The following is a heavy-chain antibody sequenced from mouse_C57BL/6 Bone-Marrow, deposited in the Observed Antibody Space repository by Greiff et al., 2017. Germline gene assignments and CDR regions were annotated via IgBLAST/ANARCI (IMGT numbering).Heavy chain of an antibody. CDR2: INPYNGGT. V-gene: IGHV1-19*01. J-gene: IGHJ2*01. CDR3: TRAYYGLDY. Sequence: VQLQQSGPVLVKPGASVKMSCKASGYTFTDYYMKWVKQSPGKSLEWIGVINPYNGGTSYNQKFKGKATLTVDKSSSTAYMELNSLTSEDSGVYYCTRAYYGLDYWGQGTTLTVSS. D-gene: IGHD1-1*01. CDR1: GYTFTDYY.